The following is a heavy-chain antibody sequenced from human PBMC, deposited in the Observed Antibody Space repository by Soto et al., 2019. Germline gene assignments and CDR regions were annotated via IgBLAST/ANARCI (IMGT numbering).Heavy chain of an antibody. CDR1: GGTFSSYA. V-gene: IGHV1-69*12. D-gene: IGHD3-10*01. CDR2: IIRIFGTP. CDR3: ARQGSNEYYYYGMDV. Sequence: QVQLVQSGAEVKKPGSSVKVSCKASGGTFSSYAINWVRQAPGQGLEWMGGIIRIFGTPDYAQRFQGRVTITAEESTSTAYMELSSLRSEDTAVYYWARQGSNEYYYYGMDVWGQGTTVTVSS. J-gene: IGHJ6*02.